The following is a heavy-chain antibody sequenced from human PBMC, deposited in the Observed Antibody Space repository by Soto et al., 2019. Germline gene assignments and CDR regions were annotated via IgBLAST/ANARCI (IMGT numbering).Heavy chain of an antibody. CDR1: GGSFSGYY. CDR2: INHSGST. D-gene: IGHD6-13*01. Sequence: QVQLQQWGAGLLKPSETLSLTCAVYGGSFSGYYWSWIRQPPGKGLEWIGEINHSGSTNYNPSLKSRVRISVDTSKNQFSLKLSSVTAADTAVYYCARGRGAAAGSNYWGQGTLVTVSS. CDR3: ARGRGAAAGSNY. V-gene: IGHV4-34*01. J-gene: IGHJ4*02.